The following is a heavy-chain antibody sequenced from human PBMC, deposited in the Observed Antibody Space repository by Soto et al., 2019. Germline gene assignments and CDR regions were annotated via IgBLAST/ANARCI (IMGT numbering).Heavy chain of an antibody. CDR2: INPNSGGT. CDR3: AVELELRVNYYYYGMDV. Sequence: GGSVKVSFKASGYPFTGYYMHLVRQAPGQGLEWMGWINPNSGGTNYAHKFHGRVTMTRDTSISTAYMELSRLRSDDTAVYYCAVELELRVNYYYYGMDVWGQGTTVTVSS. CDR1: GYPFTGYY. J-gene: IGHJ6*01. D-gene: IGHD1-7*01. V-gene: IGHV1-2*07.